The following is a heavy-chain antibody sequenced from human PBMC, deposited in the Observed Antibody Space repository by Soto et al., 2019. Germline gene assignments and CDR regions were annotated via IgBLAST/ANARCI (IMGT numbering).Heavy chain of an antibody. J-gene: IGHJ5*02. CDR1: GGSVSGYY. CDR2: TNHRGST. Sequence: SETLSLTCAVSGGSVSGYYWTWIRQSPGKGPEWIGATNHRGSTNYNPSLESRVTISVDTSKNQFSLRLSSVTAADTAVYYCARDTFCSSTSCRIGLWFDHWGQGTLVTDPS. CDR3: ARDTFCSSTSCRIGLWFDH. D-gene: IGHD2-2*01. V-gene: IGHV4-34*01.